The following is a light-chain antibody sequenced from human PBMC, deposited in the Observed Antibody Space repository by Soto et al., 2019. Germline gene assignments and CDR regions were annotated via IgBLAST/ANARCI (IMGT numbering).Light chain of an antibody. CDR3: SSYTTSNTRQIV. CDR2: DVT. V-gene: IGLV2-14*03. Sequence: QSVLTQPASVSGSPGQSITISCTGTSSDVGGYNYVSWYQHHPCKAPKLIIYDVTNRPSGVSNPFSGSKSGNTASLTISGLQPEDEAGYYCSSYTTSNTRQIVFGTGTKVTVL. CDR1: SSDVGGYNY. J-gene: IGLJ1*01.